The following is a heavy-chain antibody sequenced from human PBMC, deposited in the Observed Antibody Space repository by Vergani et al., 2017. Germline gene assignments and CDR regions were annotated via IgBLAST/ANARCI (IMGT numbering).Heavy chain of an antibody. J-gene: IGHJ3*02. CDR1: GGTFSSYA. CDR2: IIPIFGTA. V-gene: IGHV1-69*01. Sequence: QVQLVQSGAEVKKPGSSVKVSCKASGGTFSSYAISWVRQAPGQGLEWMGGIIPIFGTANYAQKFQGRVTITADESTSTAYMELSSLRSEDTAVYYCAXAVRGYSYGYQGGAFDIWGQGTMVTVSS. D-gene: IGHD5-18*01. CDR3: AXAVRGYSYGYQGGAFDI.